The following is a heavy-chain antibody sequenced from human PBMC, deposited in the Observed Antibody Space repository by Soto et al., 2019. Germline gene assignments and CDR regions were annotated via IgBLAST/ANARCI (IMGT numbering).Heavy chain of an antibody. Sequence: PSETLSLTCTVSGGSISSYYWSWIRQPPGKGLEWIGYIYYSGSTNYNPYLKSRVTITVDTSKNQFSLKLSSVTAADTAVYYCARARAAAEVFDYWGQGTLVTVS. CDR3: ARARAAAEVFDY. D-gene: IGHD6-13*01. J-gene: IGHJ4*02. CDR2: IYYSGST. CDR1: GGSISSYY. V-gene: IGHV4-59*01.